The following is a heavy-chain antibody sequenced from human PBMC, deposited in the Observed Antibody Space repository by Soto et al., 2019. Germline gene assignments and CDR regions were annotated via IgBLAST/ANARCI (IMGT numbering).Heavy chain of an antibody. J-gene: IGHJ4*02. CDR3: TRGDY. CDR2: ISYSGST. V-gene: IGHV4-31*02. Sequence: WTWIRQHPGQGLEWIGFISYSGSTYYSSSLKGRVAISADTSKNQFSLKLNSVTAADTAVYYCTRGDYWDQGTLVTVSS.